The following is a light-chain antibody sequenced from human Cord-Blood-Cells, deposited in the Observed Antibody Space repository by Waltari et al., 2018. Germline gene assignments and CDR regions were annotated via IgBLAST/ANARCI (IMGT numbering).Light chain of an antibody. CDR3: SSYTSSSTYV. CDR2: DVS. Sequence: QSALTQPASVSGSPGPSITISCTGTSSDVGGYNYVSWYQHHPGKASKLMIYDVSKRPSGVSNRFSGSKSGNTASLTISGLQAEDEADYYCSSYTSSSTYVFGTGTKVTVL. J-gene: IGLJ1*01. CDR1: SSDVGGYNY. V-gene: IGLV2-14*03.